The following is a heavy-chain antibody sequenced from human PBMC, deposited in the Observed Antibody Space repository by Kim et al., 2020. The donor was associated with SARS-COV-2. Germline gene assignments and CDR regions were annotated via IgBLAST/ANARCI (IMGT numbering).Heavy chain of an antibody. CDR1: GYSFTSYW. CDR3: ARGRYCSSTSCYIGGNWFDP. V-gene: IGHV5-51*01. CDR2: IYPGDSDT. D-gene: IGHD2-2*02. J-gene: IGHJ5*02. Sequence: GESLKISCMGSGYSFTSYWIGWVRQMPGKGLEWMGIIYPGDSDTRYSPSFQGQVTISADKSISTAYLQWSSLKASDTAMYYCARGRYCSSTSCYIGGNWFDPWGQGTLVTVSS.